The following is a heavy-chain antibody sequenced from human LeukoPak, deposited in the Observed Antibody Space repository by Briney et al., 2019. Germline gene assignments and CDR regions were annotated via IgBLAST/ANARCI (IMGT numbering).Heavy chain of an antibody. CDR1: GGTFSSYA. Sequence: SVKVSCKASGGTFSSYAISWVRQAPGQGLEWMGRIIPILGIANYAQKFQGRVTITADKSTSTAYMELSSLRSEDTAVYYCARVSVVAAIQFDYWGQGTLVTVSS. J-gene: IGHJ4*02. D-gene: IGHD2-15*01. CDR3: ARVSVVAAIQFDY. V-gene: IGHV1-69*04. CDR2: IIPILGIA.